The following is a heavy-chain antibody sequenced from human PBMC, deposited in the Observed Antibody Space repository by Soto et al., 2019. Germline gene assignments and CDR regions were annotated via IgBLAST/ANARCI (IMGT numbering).Heavy chain of an antibody. CDR3: ARADYYGSGSYDDY. J-gene: IGHJ4*02. V-gene: IGHV4-31*11. CDR2: IYYSGST. CDR1: GGSISSGGYS. Sequence: SETLSLTCAVSGGSISSGGYSWSWIRQPPGKGLEWIGYIYYSGSTYYNPSLKSRVTISVDTSKNQFSLKLSSVTAADTAVYYCARADYYGSGSYDDYWGQGTLVTVSS. D-gene: IGHD3-10*01.